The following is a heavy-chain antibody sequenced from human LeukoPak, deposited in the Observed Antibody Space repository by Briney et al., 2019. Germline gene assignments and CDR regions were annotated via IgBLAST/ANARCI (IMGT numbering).Heavy chain of an antibody. CDR3: ARGKSLNYGGNSFGY. D-gene: IGHD4-23*01. CDR2: INPSGGST. V-gene: IGHV1-46*01. J-gene: IGHJ4*02. CDR1: GYTFTSYY. Sequence: ASVKVSCKASGYTFTSYYMHWVRQAPGQGLEWMGIINPSGGSTSYAQKFQGRVTMTRDMSTSTVYMELSSLRSEDTAVYYCARGKSLNYGGNSFGYWGQGTLVTVSS.